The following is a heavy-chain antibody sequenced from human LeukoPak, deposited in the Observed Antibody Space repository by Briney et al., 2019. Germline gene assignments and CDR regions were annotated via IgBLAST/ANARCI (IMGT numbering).Heavy chain of an antibody. Sequence: SETLSLTCTVSGGSIGSDNYYWDWIRQPPGKGLEFIAGIFYTGTTYYNPSLKSRVTISIDTSKNQLTLKLYSVTAADTAVYYCARHRNYYGSGTIINDAFDIWGQGTMVTVSS. V-gene: IGHV4-39*01. J-gene: IGHJ3*02. CDR2: IFYTGTT. D-gene: IGHD3-10*01. CDR1: GGSIGSDNYY. CDR3: ARHRNYYGSGTIINDAFDI.